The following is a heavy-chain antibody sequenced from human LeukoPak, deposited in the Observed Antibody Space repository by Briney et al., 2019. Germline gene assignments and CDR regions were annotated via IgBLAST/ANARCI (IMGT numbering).Heavy chain of an antibody. Sequence: ASVKVSCKASGYTFTSYGISWVRQAPGQGLEWMGGIIPIFGTANYAQKFQGRVTITADESTSTAYMELSSLRSEDTAVYYCARGDQVYHYSGMGVWGQGTLVTVSS. CDR2: IIPIFGTA. J-gene: IGHJ6*02. V-gene: IGHV1-69*13. CDR1: GYTFTSYG. CDR3: ARGDQVYHYSGMGV.